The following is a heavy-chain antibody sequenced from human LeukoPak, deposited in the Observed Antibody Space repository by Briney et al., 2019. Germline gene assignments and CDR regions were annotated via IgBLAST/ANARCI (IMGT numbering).Heavy chain of an antibody. CDR2: IYSSGRA. Sequence: SETLSLTCTVSSGSISSYYWSWIRQPPGKGLEWLGYIYSSGRAHYNSSLKSRVTISVDTSKNQFSLKLSSVTAADTAVYYCARGRRVRGVIPYYYYGMDAWGQGTTVTVSS. J-gene: IGHJ6*02. D-gene: IGHD3-10*01. V-gene: IGHV4-59*12. CDR1: SGSISSYY. CDR3: ARGRRVRGVIPYYYYGMDA.